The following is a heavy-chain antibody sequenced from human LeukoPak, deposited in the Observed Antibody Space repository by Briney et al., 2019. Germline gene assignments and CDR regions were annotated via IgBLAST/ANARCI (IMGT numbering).Heavy chain of an antibody. J-gene: IGHJ3*02. D-gene: IGHD6-6*01. V-gene: IGHV1-46*01. Sequence: GASVKVSCKASGYTFTSYYMHWVRQAPGQGLEWMGIINPSGGSTSCAQKFQGRVTMTRDMSTSTVYMELSSLRSEDTAVYYCARGMRIAARGPNAFDIWGQGTMVTVSS. CDR2: INPSGGST. CDR3: ARGMRIAARGPNAFDI. CDR1: GYTFTSYY.